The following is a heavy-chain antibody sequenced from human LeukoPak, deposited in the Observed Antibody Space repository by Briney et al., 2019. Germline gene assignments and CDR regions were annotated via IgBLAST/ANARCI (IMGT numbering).Heavy chain of an antibody. CDR1: EFTFSSYN. V-gene: IGHV3-9*01. D-gene: IGHD1-26*01. Sequence: PGGSLRLSCAASEFTFSSYNMNWVRQAPGKGLEWVSGISWNSGSIGYADSVKGRFTISRDNAKNSLYLQMNSLRAEDTALYYCAKDGGSLSLYWYFDLWGRGTLVTVSS. J-gene: IGHJ2*01. CDR3: AKDGGSLSLYWYFDL. CDR2: ISWNSGSI.